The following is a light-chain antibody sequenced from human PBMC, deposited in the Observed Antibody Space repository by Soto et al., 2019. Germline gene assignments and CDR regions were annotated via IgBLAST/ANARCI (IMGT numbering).Light chain of an antibody. CDR3: QQYNSYSPLT. J-gene: IGKJ4*01. CDR1: QSIGSR. CDR2: DAS. V-gene: IGKV1-5*01. Sequence: DIQMTQSPFTLSASVGDRVTITCRASQSIGSRLAWYQQKPGRAPKLLIYDASRLESGVPSRFSGSGSGTAFILIISSLXPDDFASYYCQQYNSYSPLTFGGGTKVDIK.